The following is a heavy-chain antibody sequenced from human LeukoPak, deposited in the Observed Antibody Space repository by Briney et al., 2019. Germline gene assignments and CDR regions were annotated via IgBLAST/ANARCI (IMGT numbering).Heavy chain of an antibody. D-gene: IGHD5-18*01. CDR3: ARVHPGYSYGFDY. J-gene: IGHJ4*02. V-gene: IGHV4-59*01. CDR1: GGSISSYY. CDR2: IYYSGST. Sequence: KASETLSLTCTVSGGSISSYYWSWIRQPPGKGLEWIGYIYYSGSTNYNPSLKSRVTISVDTSKNQFSLKLSSVTAADTAVYYCARVHPGYSYGFDYWGQGTLVTVSS.